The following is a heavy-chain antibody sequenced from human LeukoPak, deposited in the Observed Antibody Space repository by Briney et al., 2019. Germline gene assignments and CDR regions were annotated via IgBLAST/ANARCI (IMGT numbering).Heavy chain of an antibody. D-gene: IGHD2-2*02. J-gene: IGHJ6*03. CDR1: GFTFSDYY. Sequence: SGGSLRLSCAASGFTFSDYYMSWIRQAPGKGLEWVSYISSSGSTIYYADSVKGRFTISRDNAKNSLYLQMNSLRAEDTAVYYCARVSPDCSSTSCYTPNYYCYMDVWGKGTTVTVSS. CDR3: ARVSPDCSSTSCYTPNYYCYMDV. CDR2: ISSSGSTI. V-gene: IGHV3-11*04.